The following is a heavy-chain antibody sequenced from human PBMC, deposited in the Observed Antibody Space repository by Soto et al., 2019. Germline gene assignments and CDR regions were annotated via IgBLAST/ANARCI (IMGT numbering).Heavy chain of an antibody. Sequence: QVQLQESGPGLVKPSQTLSLTCTVSGGSISNGGYYWSWIRQHPGKGLEWIGYIYYSGSTYYNPSLKSRVTISVDTSKNQFSLKLSSVTAADTAVYYCARAPITQSRHTNWFDPWGQGTLVTVSS. J-gene: IGHJ5*02. V-gene: IGHV4-31*03. CDR1: GGSISNGGYY. CDR3: ARAPITQSRHTNWFDP. CDR2: IYYSGST.